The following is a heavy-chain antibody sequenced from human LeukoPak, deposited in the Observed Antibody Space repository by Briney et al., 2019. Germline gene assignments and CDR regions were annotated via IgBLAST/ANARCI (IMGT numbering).Heavy chain of an antibody. V-gene: IGHV1-2*02. CDR3: APIRGGDYFDY. Sequence: GASVKVSCKTSGYTFTYMHWVRQAPGQGLEWMGWINPNNGDTEYAQKFPGRVTMTRDTSISTGSKELGMMRSDDTAVYYCAPIRGGDYFDYWGQGTLVTVSS. J-gene: IGHJ4*02. CDR2: INPNNGDT. CDR1: GYTFTY. D-gene: IGHD3-16*01.